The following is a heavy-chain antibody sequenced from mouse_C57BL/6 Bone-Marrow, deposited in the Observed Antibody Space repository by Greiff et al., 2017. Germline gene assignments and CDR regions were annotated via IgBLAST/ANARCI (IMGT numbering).Heavy chain of an antibody. CDR3: ARGRLWYHCYFDD. D-gene: IGHD2-1*01. CDR2: INPYNGGT. V-gene: IGHV1-19*01. CDR1: GYTFTDYY. J-gene: IGHJ1*03. Sequence: VQLKQSGPVLVKPGASVKMSCKASGYTFTDYYMNWVKQSPGKSLEWIGVINPYNGGTSYNQKFKGKATLTVDTSSSTAYMGLNSLTYEDAAVYYCARGRLWYHCYFDDWGTGTTVTVSS.